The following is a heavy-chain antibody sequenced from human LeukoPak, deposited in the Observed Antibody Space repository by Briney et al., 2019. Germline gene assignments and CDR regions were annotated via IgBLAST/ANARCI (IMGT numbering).Heavy chain of an antibody. J-gene: IGHJ2*01. V-gene: IGHV3-74*01. D-gene: IGHD3-16*01. Sequence: GGSLRLSCAASGFTVSSNYMSWVRQAPGKGLVWLSRLYSDGSVTGYADSVKGRFTISRDNAKNTLYLQMNSLRVEDTAVYYCARDPGSNGGDWYFDLWGRGTLVTVSS. CDR1: GFTVSSNY. CDR2: LYSDGSVT. CDR3: ARDPGSNGGDWYFDL.